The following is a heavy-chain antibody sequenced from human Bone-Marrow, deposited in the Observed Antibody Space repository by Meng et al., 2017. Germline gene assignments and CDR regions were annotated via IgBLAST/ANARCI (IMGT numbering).Heavy chain of an antibody. V-gene: IGHV1-18*01. D-gene: IGHD3-3*01. J-gene: IGHJ5*02. CDR2: ISAYNGNT. Sequence: ASVKVSCKASGYTFTSYGISWVRQAPGQGLEGMGWISAYNGNTNYAQKLQGRVTMTADTSTSTAYMELRSLRSDDTAVYYCARHRTIFGVIISSRGWFDPWGQGTLVTVSS. CDR1: GYTFTSYG. CDR3: ARHRTIFGVIISSRGWFDP.